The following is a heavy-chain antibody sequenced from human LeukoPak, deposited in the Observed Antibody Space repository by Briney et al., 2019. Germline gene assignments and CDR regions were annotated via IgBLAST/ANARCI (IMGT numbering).Heavy chain of an antibody. V-gene: IGHV3-30*18. CDR2: ISYDGSDK. D-gene: IGHD3-22*01. J-gene: IGHJ4*02. CDR3: AKGMEPIVVLSHFDY. Sequence: HPGGSLRLSCEASGFTLSTYGVHWVRQAPGKGLEWVAVISYDGSDKYYGDSVKGRFTISRDNSKNTLYLQMNSLRAEDTAIYYCAKGMEPIVVLSHFDYWGQGTLVTVSS. CDR1: GFTLSTYG.